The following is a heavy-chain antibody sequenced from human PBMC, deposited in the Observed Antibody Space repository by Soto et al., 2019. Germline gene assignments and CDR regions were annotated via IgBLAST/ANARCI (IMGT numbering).Heavy chain of an antibody. V-gene: IGHV1-3*01. CDR3: ARYEYHVVSDRFDY. CDR2: ISAANGNT. Sequence: GASVKVSCKAFGYTFTNYAMHWVRQAPGQGLEWMGWISAANGNTKYSGKFEGRVTLSWDTTANTGYMELSSLKSEDTAVYYCARYEYHVVSDRFDYWGQGTLVTVSS. D-gene: IGHD3-16*01. J-gene: IGHJ4*02. CDR1: GYTFTNYA.